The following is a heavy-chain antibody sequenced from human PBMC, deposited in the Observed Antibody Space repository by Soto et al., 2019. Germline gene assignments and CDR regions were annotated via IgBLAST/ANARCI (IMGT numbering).Heavy chain of an antibody. V-gene: IGHV4-59*08. J-gene: IGHJ4*02. CDR3: ARIGPLGTAFNLDY. CDR1: GGSVRSDY. Sequence: QVQLQESGPGLVKPSETVSLTCTVSGGSVRSDYWSWVRQSPGKGLEWIAYIYNTGGTNSNPSLQSRATTSVDTSKNQFSLKLTSVTAADTAVYYCARIGPLGTAFNLDYWGQGILVTVSS. D-gene: IGHD1-1*01. CDR2: IYNTGGT.